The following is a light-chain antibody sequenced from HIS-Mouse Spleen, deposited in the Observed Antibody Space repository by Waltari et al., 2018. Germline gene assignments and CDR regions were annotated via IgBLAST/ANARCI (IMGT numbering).Light chain of an antibody. CDR3: QVWDSSSDHVV. V-gene: IGLV3-21*02. CDR1: NIGSKS. J-gene: IGLJ2*01. Sequence: SYVLTQPPSVSVAPGQTARITCGGNNIGSKSVHWYQQKPGQAPVLVVYDDSDRPSGIPGRFSGSNSGNTATLTISRGEAGDEADYYCQVWDSSSDHVVFGGGTK. CDR2: DDS.